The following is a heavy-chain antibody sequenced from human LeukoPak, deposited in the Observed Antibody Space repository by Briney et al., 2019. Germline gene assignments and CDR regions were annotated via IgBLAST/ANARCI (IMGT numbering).Heavy chain of an antibody. CDR2: ISSNGGST. CDR1: GFTFSRYA. CDR3: AGEASDAFDI. J-gene: IGHJ3*02. Sequence: GGSLRLSCSASGFTFSRYAMHWVRQAPGKGLEYVSAISSNGGSTYYADSVKGRFTISRDNSKNTLFLQMNSLRAEDTAVYYCAGEASDAFDIWGQGTMVTVSS. V-gene: IGHV3-64*04.